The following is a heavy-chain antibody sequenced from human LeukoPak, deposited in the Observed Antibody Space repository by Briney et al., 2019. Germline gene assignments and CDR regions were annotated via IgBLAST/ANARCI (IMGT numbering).Heavy chain of an antibody. CDR1: GFTFSSYW. CDR3: ARIAWDAFDI. V-gene: IGHV3-74*01. Sequence: PGGSLGLSCAASGFTFSSYWMHWVRQAPGKGLVWVSRLNNDGSSTNYADSVKGRFTISRDNAKNTLYLQMNSLRAEDTAVYYCARIAWDAFDIWGQGTMVTVSS. CDR2: LNNDGSST. D-gene: IGHD2-15*01. J-gene: IGHJ3*02.